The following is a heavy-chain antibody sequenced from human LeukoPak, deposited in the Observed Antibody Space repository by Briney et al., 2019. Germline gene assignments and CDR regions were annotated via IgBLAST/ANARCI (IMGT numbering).Heavy chain of an antibody. CDR2: IYTSGST. CDR3: ARFGEFTLGDAFDI. Sequence: PSETLSLTCTVSGGSISSYYWSWIRQPAGKGLEWIGRIYTSGSTNYNPSLKSRVTMSVDTSKNQFSLKLSSVTAADTAVYYCARFGEFTLGDAFDIWGQGTMVTVSS. J-gene: IGHJ3*02. CDR1: GGSISSYY. D-gene: IGHD3-10*01. V-gene: IGHV4-4*07.